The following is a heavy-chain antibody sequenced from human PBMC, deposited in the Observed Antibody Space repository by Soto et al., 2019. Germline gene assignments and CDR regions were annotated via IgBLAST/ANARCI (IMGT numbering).Heavy chain of an antibody. V-gene: IGHV4-39*01. CDR3: ARHLGPTGPIY. CDR1: GDSISSGSAY. D-gene: IGHD1-26*01. CDR2: FYYSGNT. Sequence: QLQLQESGPGLVKPSETLSLTCTVSGDSISSGSAYWGWVRQPPGKGLEWIGSFYYSGNTHYNPSLKSRATISVDTSKNQFSLKLSSVTATDRAVYYSARHLGPTGPIYWGQGTLVTVSS. J-gene: IGHJ4*02.